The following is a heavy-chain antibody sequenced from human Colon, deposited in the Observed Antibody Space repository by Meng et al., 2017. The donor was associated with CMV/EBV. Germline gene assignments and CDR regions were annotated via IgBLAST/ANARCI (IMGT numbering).Heavy chain of an antibody. CDR1: GYSISSGYY. J-gene: IGHJ4*02. CDR3: ARYCSATSCRPQ. CDR2: INYSGNS. Sequence: SETLSLTCSVSGYSISSGYYWGWVRPPPGKGLEWIGSINYSGNSYYSPSLKSRVTVSVDTSKNQFSLNLSSVTAADTAVYYCARYCSATSCRPQWGQGTLVTVSS. V-gene: IGHV4-38-2*02. D-gene: IGHD2-2*01.